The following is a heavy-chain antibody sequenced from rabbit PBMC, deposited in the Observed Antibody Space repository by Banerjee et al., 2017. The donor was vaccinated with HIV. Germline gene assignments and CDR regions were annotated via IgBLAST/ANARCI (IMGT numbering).Heavy chain of an antibody. V-gene: IGHV1S45*01. CDR2: INTISGDT. J-gene: IGHJ4*01. CDR1: GFSFSNKYV. Sequence: QEQLEESGGDLVKPEGSLTLTCTASGFSFSNKYVMCWVRQAPGKGLEWIACINTISGDTVYATWAKGRFTISKASWTTVTLQMTSLTAADTATYCCARDLAGVFGWNFNLWGPGTLVTVS. CDR3: ARDLAGVFGWNFNL. D-gene: IGHD4-1*01.